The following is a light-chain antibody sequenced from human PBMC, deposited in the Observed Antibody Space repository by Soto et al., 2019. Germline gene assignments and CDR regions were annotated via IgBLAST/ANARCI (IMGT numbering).Light chain of an antibody. J-gene: IGLJ1*01. CDR1: SSDVGGYNY. Sequence: QSALTQPRSVSGSPGQSVTISCTGTSSDVGGYNYVSWYQQHPGKAPKLMIYDVSKRPSGVPDRFSGSKSGNTASLTISWLQAEDEADSYCCSYAGSPYVFGTGTKLTVL. CDR3: CSYAGSPYV. CDR2: DVS. V-gene: IGLV2-11*01.